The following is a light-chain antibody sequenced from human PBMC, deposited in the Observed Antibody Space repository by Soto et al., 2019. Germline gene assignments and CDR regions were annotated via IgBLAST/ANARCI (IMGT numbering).Light chain of an antibody. V-gene: IGKV3-15*01. CDR1: QTVSSN. CDR3: HQYNDWPRFT. CDR2: GAS. J-gene: IGKJ3*01. Sequence: EIVMTQSPATLSMSPGERATLSCRASQTVSSNLAWYQQKPGQAPRLLIYGASTRATGIPARFSGSGSGTEFTLTISSLQSEDLAVYYCHQYNDWPRFTFGPGTKVDIK.